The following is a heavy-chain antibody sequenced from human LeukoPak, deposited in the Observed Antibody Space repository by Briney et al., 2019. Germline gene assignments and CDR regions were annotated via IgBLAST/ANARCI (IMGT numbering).Heavy chain of an antibody. V-gene: IGHV3-33*08. CDR3: ARDRQNYGGDY. D-gene: IGHD4-23*01. CDR1: GFTFSSYG. J-gene: IGHJ4*02. Sequence: GGSLRLSSAASGFTFSSYGMHWVRQAPVKGLEWVAVIWYDGSNKYYADSVKGRFTISRDNSKNTLYLQMNSLRAEDTAVYYCARDRQNYGGDYWGQGTLVTVSS. CDR2: IWYDGSNK.